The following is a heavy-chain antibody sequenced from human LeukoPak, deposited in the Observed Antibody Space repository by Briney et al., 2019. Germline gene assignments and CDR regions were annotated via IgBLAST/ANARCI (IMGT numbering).Heavy chain of an antibody. CDR2: IRSKAYRGTT. CDR3: TGGRIQWGSQNGMAV. V-gene: IGHV3-49*04. CDR1: GFTFGDHA. Sequence: GGSLRLSCRGSGFTFGDHAMSWVRQAPGKGLEWVGFIRSKAYRGTTEYAPSVKGRFTISRDDSISIAYLQMNSLITEDTAFYFCTGGRIQWGSQNGMAVGGQGTTVTVPS. D-gene: IGHD5-18*01. J-gene: IGHJ6*02.